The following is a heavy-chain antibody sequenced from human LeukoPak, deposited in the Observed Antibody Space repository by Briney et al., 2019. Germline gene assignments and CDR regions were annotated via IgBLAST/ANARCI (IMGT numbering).Heavy chain of an antibody. V-gene: IGHV3-74*01. D-gene: IGHD2-21*01. CDR2: INSDGSST. Sequence: PGGSLRLSCAASGFSFSNYWMHWVRQAPGKGLVWVSRINSDGSSTTYADSVKGRFTISRDNAKNTLYLQMNSLRAEDTAVYYCARDGVEFYNWFDPWGQGTLVTASS. J-gene: IGHJ5*02. CDR1: GFSFSNYW. CDR3: ARDGVEFYNWFDP.